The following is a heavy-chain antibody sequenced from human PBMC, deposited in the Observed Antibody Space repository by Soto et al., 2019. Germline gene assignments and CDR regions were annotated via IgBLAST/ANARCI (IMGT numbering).Heavy chain of an antibody. CDR3: ARGTREGWYFDL. J-gene: IGHJ2*01. Sequence: QVQLQQWGAGLLKPSETLSLTCAVYSGSFSGYYWSWIRQPPGKGLEWIGEIIHSGSANYNPSLKCRVTISVDTSKNQFSLKVSSVTVADTAVYYCARGTREGWYFDLWGRGTLVTVSS. CDR1: SGSFSGYY. CDR2: IIHSGSA. V-gene: IGHV4-34*12.